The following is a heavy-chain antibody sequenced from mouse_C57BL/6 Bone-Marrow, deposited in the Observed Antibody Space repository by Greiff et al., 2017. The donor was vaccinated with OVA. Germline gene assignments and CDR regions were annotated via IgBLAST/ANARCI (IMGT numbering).Heavy chain of an antibody. CDR2: IYPGDGDT. J-gene: IGHJ2*01. D-gene: IGHD3-1*01. CDR1: GYAFSSYW. V-gene: IGHV1-80*01. Sequence: QVQLQQSGAELVKPGASVKISCKASGYAFSSYWMNWVKQRPGTGLEWIGQIYPGDGDTNYNGKFKGKATLTADKSSSTAYMQLSSLTSEDSAVYFCARPRQSGRGYFDYWGQGTTLTVSS. CDR3: ARPRQSGRGYFDY.